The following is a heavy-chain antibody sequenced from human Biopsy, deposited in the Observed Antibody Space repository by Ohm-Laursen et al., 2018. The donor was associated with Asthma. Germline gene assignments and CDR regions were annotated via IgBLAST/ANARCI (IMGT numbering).Heavy chain of an antibody. CDR2: VYWTRST. D-gene: IGHD6-19*01. Sequence: SDTVSLLCSVYGGSISSCYWSWIRQSPEKGLEWMGYVYWTRSTNYIPSLKSRITISVDKSKNRMFLELTSVAAADTDIYYCVRAVRNEQWLAPFDYWGQGKPVTVSS. V-gene: IGHV4-59*07. J-gene: IGHJ4*02. CDR1: GGSISSCY. CDR3: VRAVRNEQWLAPFDY.